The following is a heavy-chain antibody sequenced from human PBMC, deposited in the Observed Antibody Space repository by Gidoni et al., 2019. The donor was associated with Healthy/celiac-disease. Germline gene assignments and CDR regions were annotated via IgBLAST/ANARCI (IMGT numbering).Heavy chain of an antibody. CDR2: ISGSGGST. Sequence: EVQLLESGGGLVQPGGSLRLPCAASGSPFSSYAMSWVRQAPGKGLEWVSAISGSGGSTYYADSVKGRFTISRDNSKNTLYLQMNSLRAEDTAVYYCAKDRGGYKISYYFDYWGQGTLVTVSS. J-gene: IGHJ4*02. CDR3: AKDRGGYKISYYFDY. D-gene: IGHD5-12*01. V-gene: IGHV3-23*01. CDR1: GSPFSSYA.